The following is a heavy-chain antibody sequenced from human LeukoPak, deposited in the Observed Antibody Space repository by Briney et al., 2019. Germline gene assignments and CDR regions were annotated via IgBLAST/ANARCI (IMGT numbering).Heavy chain of an antibody. D-gene: IGHD3-10*02. V-gene: IGHV3-48*04. CDR1: GFTFSPYS. CDR2: ISSSGSTI. CDR3: AELGITMIGGV. Sequence: GGSLRLSCGASGFTFSPYSINWVRQAPGKGLEWVSYISSSGSTIYYADSVKGRFTISRDNAKNSLYLQMNSLRAEDTAVYYCAELGITMIGGVWGKGTTVTISS. J-gene: IGHJ6*04.